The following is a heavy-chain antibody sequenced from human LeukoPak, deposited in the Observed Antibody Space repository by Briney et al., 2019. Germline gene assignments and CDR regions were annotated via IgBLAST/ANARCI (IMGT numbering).Heavy chain of an antibody. CDR3: ATCLYGSGTIFDY. D-gene: IGHD3-10*01. J-gene: IGHJ4*02. V-gene: IGHV1-24*01. CDR2: FDSEDGET. CDR1: GYTLTELS. Sequence: ASVKVSCKVSGYTLTELSMHWVRQAPGKGLEWMGGFDSEDGETIYAQKFQGRVTMTEDTSTDTAYMELSSLRSEDTAVYYCATCLYGSGTIFDYWGQGTLVTVSS.